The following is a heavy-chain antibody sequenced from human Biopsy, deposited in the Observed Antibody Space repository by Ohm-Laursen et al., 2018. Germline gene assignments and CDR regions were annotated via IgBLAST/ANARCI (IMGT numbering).Heavy chain of an antibody. CDR3: ASVVLGPTNDAFDL. J-gene: IGHJ3*01. CDR1: NVSFSSFY. Sequence: PGTLSLTCAVYNVSFSSFYWSWIRQPPGKGLEWIGEISHTGSTNYNPSLKSRVTMSVDTSKKQLSLRLRSVTAADTAMYYCASVVLGPTNDAFDLWGQGTMVVVSS. CDR2: ISHTGST. V-gene: IGHV4-34*01. D-gene: IGHD3-22*01.